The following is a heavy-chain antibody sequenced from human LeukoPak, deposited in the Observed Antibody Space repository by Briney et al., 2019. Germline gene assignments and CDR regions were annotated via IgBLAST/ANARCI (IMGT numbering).Heavy chain of an antibody. CDR1: GYTFTSYA. D-gene: IGHD6-19*01. CDR3: ARDWVLRSGWYPARSCGAFDI. V-gene: IGHV7-4-1*02. Sequence: GASVKVSCKASGYTFTSYAMNWVRQAPGQGLEWMGWINTNTGNPTYAQGFTGRFVFSLDTSVSTAYPQISSLKAEDTAVYYCARDWVLRSGWYPARSCGAFDIWGQGTMVTVSS. J-gene: IGHJ3*02. CDR2: INTNTGNP.